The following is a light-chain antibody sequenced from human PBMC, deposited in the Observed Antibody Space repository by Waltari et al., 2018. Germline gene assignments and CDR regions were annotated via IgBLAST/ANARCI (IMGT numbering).Light chain of an antibody. CDR2: QVS. CDR3: YSYTTSGIYV. J-gene: IGLJ1*01. V-gene: IGLV2-18*02. CDR1: NSDVGFYNR. Sequence: QSALTQPPSVSGSPGQSVTISCAGTNSDVGFYNRVSWYQQSPGTAPNLIVYQVSNRPSGVPDRFSGSKSGSTASLTISGLQAEDEADYYCYSYTTSGIYVFGTGTKVSVL.